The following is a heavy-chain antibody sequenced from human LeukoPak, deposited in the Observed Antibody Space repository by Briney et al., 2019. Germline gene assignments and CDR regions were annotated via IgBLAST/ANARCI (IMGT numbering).Heavy chain of an antibody. CDR3: ARVKGDILGWDAFDI. J-gene: IGHJ3*02. CDR1: GFTFDDCG. CDR2: INWNGGST. V-gene: IGHV3-20*03. Sequence: GGSRRLSYAASGFTFDDCGMSWVRQAPGKGLEWVSGINWNGGSTGYADSVKGRFPISRDNAKNSLYLQMNSLRAEDTALYYCARVKGDILGWDAFDIWGQGTMVTVSS. D-gene: IGHD3-9*01.